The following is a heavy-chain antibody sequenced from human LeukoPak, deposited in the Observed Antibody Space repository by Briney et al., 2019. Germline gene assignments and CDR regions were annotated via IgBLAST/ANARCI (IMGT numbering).Heavy chain of an antibody. CDR1: DGSISSYY. D-gene: IGHD6-19*01. Sequence: SETLSLTCTVSDGSISSYYWSWIRQPAGKGLEWIGRFYTSGDTNYNPSLKSRVTISVDKSKNQFSLKLSSVTAADTAVYYCASEDPSGPAGYFDYWGQGTLVTVSS. CDR2: FYTSGDT. J-gene: IGHJ4*02. V-gene: IGHV4-4*07. CDR3: ASEDPSGPAGYFDY.